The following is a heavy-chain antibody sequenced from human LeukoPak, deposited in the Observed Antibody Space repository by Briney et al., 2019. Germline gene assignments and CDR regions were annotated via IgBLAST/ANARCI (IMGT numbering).Heavy chain of an antibody. CDR3: AKKTWHSSNRHYFDY. V-gene: IGHV3-23*01. D-gene: IGHD6-13*01. J-gene: IGHJ4*02. CDR1: GFTFSSYA. CDR2: ITGSGVGT. Sequence: PGGSLRLSCAASGFTFSSYAMSWVRQAPGRGLEWVSAITGSGVGTYYADSVKGRFTISRDNSKNTLYLQMNGLRAEDTAVYYCAKKTWHSSNRHYFDYWGQGTLVTVSS.